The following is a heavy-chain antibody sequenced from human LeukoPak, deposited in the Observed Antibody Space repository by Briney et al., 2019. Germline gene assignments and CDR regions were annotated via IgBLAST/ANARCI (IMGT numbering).Heavy chain of an antibody. V-gene: IGHV4-59*08. D-gene: IGHD4-11*01. CDR2: ISYSGST. J-gene: IGHJ6*03. CDR1: NGSISSYY. CDR3: ARGYSNYGPNYYYYYMDV. Sequence: SETLSLTCTVSNGSISSYYWSRIRQPPGKGLEWIGYISYSGSTNYNPSLTSRVTISVDTSKNQFSLKLSSVTAADTAVYYCARGYSNYGPNYYYYYMDVWGKGTTVTVSS.